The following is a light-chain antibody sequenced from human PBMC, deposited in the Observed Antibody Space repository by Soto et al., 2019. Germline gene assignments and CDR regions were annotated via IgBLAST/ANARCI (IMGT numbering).Light chain of an antibody. Sequence: IQMTQSPSTLSASVGDRVTITCRASRSLQTWLAWYQQKPGKVPKLLIYQASSLQNGVPARFIGSGSGTEFTLTISSLQPDDVATYYCQQLHGYPITFGQGTRLEIK. J-gene: IGKJ5*01. CDR1: RSLQTW. CDR3: QQLHGYPIT. V-gene: IGKV1-5*03. CDR2: QAS.